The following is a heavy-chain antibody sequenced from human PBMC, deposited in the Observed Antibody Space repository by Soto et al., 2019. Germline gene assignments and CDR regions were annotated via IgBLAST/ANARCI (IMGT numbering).Heavy chain of an antibody. CDR2: IKQDGSEK. V-gene: IGHV3-7*01. CDR3: ARDLVCPNYGDYDPCYFDY. J-gene: IGHJ4*02. Sequence: EVQLVESGGGLVQPGGSLRLSCAASGFTFSSYWMSWVRQAPGKGLEWVANIKQDGSEKYYVDSVKGRFTISRDNAKNSLYLQMNSLRAEDTAVYYCARDLVCPNYGDYDPCYFDYWGQGTLVTVSS. CDR1: GFTFSSYW. D-gene: IGHD4-17*01.